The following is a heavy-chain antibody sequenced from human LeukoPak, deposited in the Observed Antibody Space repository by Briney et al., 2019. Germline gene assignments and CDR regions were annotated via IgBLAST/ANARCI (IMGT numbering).Heavy chain of an antibody. CDR1: GFTFSSYA. CDR2: ISGNSGGT. Sequence: GGSLRLSCAASGFTFSSYAMSWVRQAPGKGLEWVSAISGNSGGTYYADSVKGRFTISRDNSKNTLYLQMNSLRAEDTAVYYCAKGYFDMLTGYYLYYYYYMDVWGKGTTVTVSS. CDR3: AKGYFDMLTGYYLYYYYYMDV. D-gene: IGHD3-9*01. V-gene: IGHV3-23*01. J-gene: IGHJ6*03.